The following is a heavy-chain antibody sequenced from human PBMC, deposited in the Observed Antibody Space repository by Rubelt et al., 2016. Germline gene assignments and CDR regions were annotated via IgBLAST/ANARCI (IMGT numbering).Heavy chain of an antibody. CDR1: GYTFTSYA. CDR3: ARYYYDSSGYVYFDY. J-gene: IGHJ4*02. CDR2: INAGNGNT. Sequence: QVQLVQSGAEVKKPGASVKVSCKASGYTFTSYAMHLVRQAPGQRLEWMGWINAGNGNTKYSQKFQGRRTITMDTSASTAYMELSSLRSEDPAVYYCARYYYDSSGYVYFDYWGQGTLVTVSS. V-gene: IGHV1-3*01. D-gene: IGHD3-22*01.